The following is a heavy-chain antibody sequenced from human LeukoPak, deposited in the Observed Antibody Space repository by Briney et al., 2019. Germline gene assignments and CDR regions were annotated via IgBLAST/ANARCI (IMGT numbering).Heavy chain of an antibody. Sequence: PSETLSLTCAVYGGSFSDYYWSLIRQPPGKGLEWIGEINHSGSTNYNPSLKSRVTISVDTSKNQFSLKLSSVTAADTAVYYCARGRGYNAFDIWGQGTMVTVSS. CDR1: GGSFSDYY. V-gene: IGHV4-34*01. CDR3: ARGRGYNAFDI. CDR2: INHSGST. D-gene: IGHD5-18*01. J-gene: IGHJ3*02.